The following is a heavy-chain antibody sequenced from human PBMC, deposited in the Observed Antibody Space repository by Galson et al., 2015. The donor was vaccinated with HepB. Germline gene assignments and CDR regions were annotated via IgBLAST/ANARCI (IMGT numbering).Heavy chain of an antibody. J-gene: IGHJ4*02. CDR3: AKAAAGTFYLDY. V-gene: IGHV3-30*18. CDR1: GFTFSSYG. Sequence: SLRLSCAASGFTFSSYGMHWVRQAPGKGLEWVSVISYDGSNKYYADSVKGRSTISRDNSKNTLYLQMNSLRVEDTAVYYCAKAAAGTFYLDYWGQGTLVTVSS. D-gene: IGHD6-13*01. CDR2: ISYDGSNK.